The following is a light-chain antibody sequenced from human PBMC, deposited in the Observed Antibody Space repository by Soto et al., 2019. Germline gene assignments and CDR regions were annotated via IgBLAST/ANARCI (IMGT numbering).Light chain of an antibody. V-gene: IGKV3-15*01. CDR3: HQYYSIPWT. CDR1: QSVSSN. CDR2: GAS. J-gene: IGKJ1*01. Sequence: EIVMTQSPATLSVSPGEGATLSCRASQSVSSNLAWYQQKPGQAPRLLIYGASTRATGIPARFSGSVSGTDFTLTISSLQAEDVAVYYCHQYYSIPWTFGQGTKVDIK.